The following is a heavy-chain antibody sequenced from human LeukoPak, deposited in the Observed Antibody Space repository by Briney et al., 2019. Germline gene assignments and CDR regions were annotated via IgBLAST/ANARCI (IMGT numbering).Heavy chain of an antibody. J-gene: IGHJ4*01. CDR3: ARDGTAAGLYFDL. Sequence: GGSLRLSCAVSGFTFTDYWMNWVRQAPGKGLEWVASIRQDGGEKSYVDSVKGRFTISRDNTKHSLYLQINSLRVEDTAVYYCARDGTAAGLYFDLWGQGTLVTVSS. V-gene: IGHV3-7*01. CDR1: GFTFTDYW. CDR2: IRQDGGEK. D-gene: IGHD6-13*01.